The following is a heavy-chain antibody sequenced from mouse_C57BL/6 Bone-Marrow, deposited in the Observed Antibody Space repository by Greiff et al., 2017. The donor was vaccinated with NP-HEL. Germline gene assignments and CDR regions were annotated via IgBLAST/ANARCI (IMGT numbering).Heavy chain of an antibody. Sequence: EVKLMESGPELVKPGASVKISCKASGYSFTGYYMHWVKQSHGNILDWIGYIYPYNGVSSYNQKFKGKATLTVDKSSSTAYMELRSLTSEDSAVYYCARDGYGSSYPYAMDYWGQGTSVTVSS. J-gene: IGHJ4*01. CDR1: GYSFTGYY. CDR3: ARDGYGSSYPYAMDY. D-gene: IGHD1-1*01. V-gene: IGHV1-31*01. CDR2: IYPYNGVS.